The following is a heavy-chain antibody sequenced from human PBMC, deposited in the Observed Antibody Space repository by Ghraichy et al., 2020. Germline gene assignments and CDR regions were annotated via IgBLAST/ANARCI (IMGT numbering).Heavy chain of an antibody. CDR3: VKSAAPTVSGGAFDM. CDR2: ISHNGGVT. V-gene: IGHV3-64D*06. CDR1: GFTFSVSA. D-gene: IGHD2-8*02. Sequence: LTCSASGFTFSVSAMHWVRQAPGKGLEHVSAISHNGGVTYFPDSLKGRCTISRDNSQNTLFLQMNSLRVEDTAVYYCVKSAAPTVSGGAFDMWGQGTLVTVSS. J-gene: IGHJ3*02.